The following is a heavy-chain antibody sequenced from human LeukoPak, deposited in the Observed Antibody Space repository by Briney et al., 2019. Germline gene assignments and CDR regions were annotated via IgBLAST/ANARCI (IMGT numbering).Heavy chain of an antibody. V-gene: IGHV3-74*01. J-gene: IGHJ4*02. CDR2: IYSDGSST. CDR1: GFTFRDYW. CDR3: AKVWTAYSDDYFDY. Sequence: RGSLRLSCAASGFTFRDYWMHWVRQAPGKGLVWVSRIYSDGSSTTYADSVKGRFTISRDNAKNTLYLQMNSLRAEDTAVYYCAKVWTAYSDDYFDYWGERTLVTLSS. D-gene: IGHD3/OR15-3a*01.